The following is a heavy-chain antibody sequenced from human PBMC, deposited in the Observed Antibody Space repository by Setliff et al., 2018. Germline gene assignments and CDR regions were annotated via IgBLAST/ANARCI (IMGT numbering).Heavy chain of an antibody. CDR1: GGSITSDY. CDR2: MYDSGRT. J-gene: IGHJ4*02. D-gene: IGHD3-10*01. V-gene: IGHV4-59*12. CDR3: ARGFLRYDSGTYYTY. Sequence: SETLSLTCSVSGGSITSDYWSWIRQPPGKGLEWIGYMYDSGRTNYNPSLKSRVTISTGTSKNQFSLKLNSVTAADTAVYYCARGFLRYDSGTYYTYWGQGTLVTVSS.